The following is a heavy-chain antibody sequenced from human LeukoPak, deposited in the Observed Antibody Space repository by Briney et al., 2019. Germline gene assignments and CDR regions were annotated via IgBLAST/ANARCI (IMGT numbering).Heavy chain of an antibody. Sequence: PGGSLRLSCAASGFTFSNAWMSWVRQAPGKGLEWVAVISYDGSNKYYADSVKGRFTISRDNSKNTLYLQMNSLRAEDTAVYYCAKGAAGSRAEYFQYWGQGTLVTVSS. CDR2: ISYDGSNK. CDR3: AKGAAGSRAEYFQY. V-gene: IGHV3-30*18. D-gene: IGHD6-13*01. CDR1: GFTFSNAW. J-gene: IGHJ1*01.